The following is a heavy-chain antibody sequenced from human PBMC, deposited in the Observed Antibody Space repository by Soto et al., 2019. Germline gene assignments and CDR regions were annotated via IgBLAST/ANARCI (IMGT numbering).Heavy chain of an antibody. CDR3: VRGGKYRQQETYFFDY. Sequence: QLQLQESGPGLVKPSETLSLRCSVSGGSTTNSNYYCGWIRQPPGRGLEWLGSIDYYGNTYYNPSVRSRVTVFIDTSKSQFSVELTSVTAADTAVYYCVRGGKYRQQETYFFDYWGQGALVTVSS. CDR2: IDYYGNT. V-gene: IGHV4-39*01. CDR1: GGSTTNSNYY. D-gene: IGHD6-6*01. J-gene: IGHJ4*02.